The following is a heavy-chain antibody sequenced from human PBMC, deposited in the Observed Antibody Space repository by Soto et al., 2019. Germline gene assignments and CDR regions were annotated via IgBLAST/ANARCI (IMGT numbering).Heavy chain of an antibody. V-gene: IGHV3-30-3*01. CDR3: ARDPSVAGTNYYYGMDV. CDR1: GFTFSSYA. CDR2: ISYDGSNK. D-gene: IGHD6-19*01. Sequence: SLRLSCAASGFTFSSYAMHWVRQAPGKGLEWVAVISYDGSNKYYADSVKGRFTISRDNSKNTLYLQMNSLRAEDTAVYYCARDPSVAGTNYYYGMDVWGQGTTVTVSS. J-gene: IGHJ6*02.